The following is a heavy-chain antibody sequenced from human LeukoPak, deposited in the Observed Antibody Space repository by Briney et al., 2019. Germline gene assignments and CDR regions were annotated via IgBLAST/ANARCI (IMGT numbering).Heavy chain of an antibody. D-gene: IGHD3-22*01. CDR3: ARTSGYYSGNNWFDP. V-gene: IGHV1-2*02. CDR2: INPNSGGT. J-gene: IGHJ5*02. Sequence: ASVKVSCKASGYTFTGYYMHWVRQAPGQGLEWMGWINPNSGGTNYAQKFQGRVTMTRDTSISTAYMELSRLRSDDTAVYYCARTSGYYSGNNWFDPWGQGTPVTVSS. CDR1: GYTFTGYY.